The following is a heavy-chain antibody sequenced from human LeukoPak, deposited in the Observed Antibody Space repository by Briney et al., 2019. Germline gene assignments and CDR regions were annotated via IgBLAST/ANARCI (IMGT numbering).Heavy chain of an antibody. D-gene: IGHD5-18*01. CDR3: ARDNTQLWSPHADY. CDR2: ISSSGSTI. CDR1: GFTFSSYE. Sequence: PGGSLRLSCAASGFTFSSYEMNWVRQAPGKGLEWVSYISSSGSTIYYADSVKGRFTISRDNAKNSLYLQMNSLRAEDTAVYYCARDNTQLWSPHADYWGQGTLVTVSS. V-gene: IGHV3-48*03. J-gene: IGHJ4*02.